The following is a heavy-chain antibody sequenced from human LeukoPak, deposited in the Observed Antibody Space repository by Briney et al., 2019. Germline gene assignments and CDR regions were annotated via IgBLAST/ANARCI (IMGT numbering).Heavy chain of an antibody. Sequence: ASVKVSCKASGYTFTIYAMNWVRQAPGQGLEWMGRINTNTGNPTYAQGFTGRFVFSLDTSVSTAYLQISSLKAEDTAVYYCASERGGYSYGYPLFDYWGQGTLVTVSS. D-gene: IGHD5-18*01. J-gene: IGHJ4*02. CDR3: ASERGGYSYGYPLFDY. CDR2: INTNTGNP. V-gene: IGHV7-4-1*02. CDR1: GYTFTIYA.